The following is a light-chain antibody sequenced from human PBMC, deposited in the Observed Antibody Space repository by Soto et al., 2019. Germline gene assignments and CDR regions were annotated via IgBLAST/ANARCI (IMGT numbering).Light chain of an antibody. Sequence: EIVMTQSPATLSVSPGETATLSCRASQSVSFHLAWYQQKPDQGPRLLIYGAFTRATGIPARFSGSGSGTDFTLTISRLQPEDFALYYCQQYRNWPPLTFGGGTKVEIK. J-gene: IGKJ4*01. CDR1: QSVSFH. CDR3: QQYRNWPPLT. V-gene: IGKV3-15*01. CDR2: GAF.